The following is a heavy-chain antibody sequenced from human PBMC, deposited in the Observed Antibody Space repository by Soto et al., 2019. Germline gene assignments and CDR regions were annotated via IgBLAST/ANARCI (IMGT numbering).Heavy chain of an antibody. V-gene: IGHV3-20*04. CDR3: TREGDYGDYIGWYFDL. CDR1: GFTSGDYG. D-gene: IGHD4-17*01. Sequence: EVQLVESGGSVVRPGGSLRLSCVVSGFTSGDYGMSWVRQGPGKGLEWVAGLNWNGARTTYADSVKGRFTVSRDNAKNSLYLQMNSLRADDTAFYYCTREGDYGDYIGWYFDLWGRGTLVTVSS. CDR2: LNWNGART. J-gene: IGHJ2*01.